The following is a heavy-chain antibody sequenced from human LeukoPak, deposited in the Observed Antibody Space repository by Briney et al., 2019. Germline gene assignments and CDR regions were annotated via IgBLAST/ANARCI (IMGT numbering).Heavy chain of an antibody. Sequence: GGSLRLSCAASGFTFSSYAMHWVRQAPGKGLEWVAVISYDGSNKYYADSVKGRFTTSRDNSKNTLYLQMNSLRAEDTAVYYCARDTRITMVRGVIYYFDYWGQGTLVTVSS. V-gene: IGHV3-30-3*01. D-gene: IGHD3-10*01. CDR2: ISYDGSNK. CDR1: GFTFSSYA. J-gene: IGHJ4*02. CDR3: ARDTRITMVRGVIYYFDY.